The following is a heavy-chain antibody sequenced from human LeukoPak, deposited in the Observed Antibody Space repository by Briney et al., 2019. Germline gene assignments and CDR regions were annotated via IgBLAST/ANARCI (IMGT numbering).Heavy chain of an antibody. CDR1: GGSISSGSYY. CDR2: IYTSGST. J-gene: IGHJ4*02. D-gene: IGHD6-13*01. V-gene: IGHV4-61*02. Sequence: PSQTLSLTCTVSGGSISSGSYYWSWIRQPAGKGLEWIGRIYTSGSTNYNPSLKSRVTISVDTSENQFSLKLNSVTAADTAVYYCAKGHSNTWYPTGLHFDSWGQGTLVSVSS. CDR3: AKGHSNTWYPTGLHFDS.